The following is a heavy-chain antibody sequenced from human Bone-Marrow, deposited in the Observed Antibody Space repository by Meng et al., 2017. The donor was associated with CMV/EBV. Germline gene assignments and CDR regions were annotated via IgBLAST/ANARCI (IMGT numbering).Heavy chain of an antibody. Sequence: GESLKISCAASGFTFSSYWMHWVRQAPGKGLVWVSRVNSGGSSKSCVDSVKGRLAISRDNAKNTLYLQMNSLRAEDAAVYYCARGRGAGPVFSEWLDAWGQGALVTVSS. CDR3: ARGRGAGPVFSEWLDA. V-gene: IGHV3-74*01. CDR2: VNSGGSSK. J-gene: IGHJ5*01. CDR1: GFTFSSYW. D-gene: IGHD3/OR15-3a*01.